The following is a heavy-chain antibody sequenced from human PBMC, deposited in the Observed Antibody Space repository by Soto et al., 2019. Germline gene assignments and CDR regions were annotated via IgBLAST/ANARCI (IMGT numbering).Heavy chain of an antibody. CDR3: AKEPAAIPSYYYGMDV. D-gene: IGHD2-2*01. J-gene: IGHJ6*02. CDR1: GFTFSSYG. CDR2: ISYDGSNK. Sequence: QVQLVESGGGVVQPGRSLRLSCAASGFTFSSYGMHWVRQAPGKGLEWVAVISYDGSNKYYADSVKGRFTISRDNSKNPLYLQMNSLRAEDTAVYYCAKEPAAIPSYYYGMDVWGQGTTVTVSS. V-gene: IGHV3-30*18.